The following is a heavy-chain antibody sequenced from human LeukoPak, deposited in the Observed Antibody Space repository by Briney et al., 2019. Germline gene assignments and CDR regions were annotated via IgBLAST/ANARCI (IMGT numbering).Heavy chain of an antibody. CDR2: FDPEDGET. CDR3: AREKNNWNYFDY. D-gene: IGHD1-20*01. Sequence: ASVKVSCKVSGYTLTELSMHWVRQAPGKGLEWMGGFDPEDGETTYAQKLQGRVTMTEDTSTDIAYMELSRLRSDDTAVYYCAREKNNWNYFDYWGQGTLVTVSS. V-gene: IGHV1-24*01. CDR1: GYTLTELS. J-gene: IGHJ4*02.